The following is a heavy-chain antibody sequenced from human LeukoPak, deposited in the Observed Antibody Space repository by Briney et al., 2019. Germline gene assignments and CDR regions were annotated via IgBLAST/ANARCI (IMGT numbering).Heavy chain of an antibody. J-gene: IGHJ4*02. CDR2: ITSSSSTV. Sequence: GGSLRLSCAASGFTFSTYSMNWVRQAPGKGLEWVSYITSSSSTVYYADSVKGRFTISRDNAKNSLFLQMNSPRDEDTAVYYCARGGGSSPYYPDYWGQGTLVTVSS. CDR3: ARGGGSSPYYPDY. V-gene: IGHV3-48*02. D-gene: IGHD3-22*01. CDR1: GFTFSTYS.